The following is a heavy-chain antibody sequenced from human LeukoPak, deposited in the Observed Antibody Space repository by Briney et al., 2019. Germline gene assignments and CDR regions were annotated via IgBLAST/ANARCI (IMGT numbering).Heavy chain of an antibody. CDR2: IYHSGST. V-gene: IGHV4-30-2*01. CDR3: ARTGSGSSTFRY. CDR1: GGSISSGGYY. J-gene: IGHJ4*02. D-gene: IGHD2-2*01. Sequence: SETLSLTCTVSGGSISSGGYYWSWIRQPPGKGLEWIGYIYHSGSTYYNPSLKSRVTISVDRSKNQFSLKLSSVTAADTAVYYCARTGSGSSTFRYWGQGTLVTVSS.